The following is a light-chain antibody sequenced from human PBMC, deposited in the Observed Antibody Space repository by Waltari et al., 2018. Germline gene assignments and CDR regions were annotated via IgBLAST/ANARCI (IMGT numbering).Light chain of an antibody. J-gene: IGKJ1*01. CDR2: GAS. V-gene: IGKV3-15*01. CDR3: QQYNDWPRT. Sequence: EIVMTQSPATLSVSPGERATLSCRASQSVNSNLAWYQQKPGQSPRLLIYGASTRATGIAARFSGSGSGTEFTLTISSLQSEDFALYYCQQYNDWPRTFGQGTKVEI. CDR1: QSVNSN.